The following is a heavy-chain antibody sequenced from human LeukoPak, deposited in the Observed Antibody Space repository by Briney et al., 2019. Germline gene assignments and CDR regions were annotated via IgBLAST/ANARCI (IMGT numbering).Heavy chain of an antibody. CDR2: IYYSGST. Sequence: SETLSLTCTVSGGPVSSGSNCWGWIRQPPGKGLEWIGYIYYSGSTNYNPSLKSRVTISVDTSKNQFSLRLISVTAADTAVYYCARGQGFGWYYFDYWGQGTLVTVSS. CDR3: ARGQGFGWYYFDY. CDR1: GGPVSSGSNC. J-gene: IGHJ4*02. V-gene: IGHV4-61*01. D-gene: IGHD6-19*01.